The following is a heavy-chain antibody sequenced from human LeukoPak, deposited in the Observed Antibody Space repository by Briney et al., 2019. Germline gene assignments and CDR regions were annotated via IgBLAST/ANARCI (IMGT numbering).Heavy chain of an antibody. D-gene: IGHD3-22*01. Sequence: SVKVSCEASGGTFSSYAISWVRQAPGQGLEWMGRIIPILGIANYAQKFQGRVTITADKSTSTAYMELSSLRSEDTAVYYCAMRSSGYYSGYGMDVWGQGTTVTVSS. CDR2: IIPILGIA. V-gene: IGHV1-69*04. CDR3: AMRSSGYYSGYGMDV. J-gene: IGHJ6*02. CDR1: GGTFSSYA.